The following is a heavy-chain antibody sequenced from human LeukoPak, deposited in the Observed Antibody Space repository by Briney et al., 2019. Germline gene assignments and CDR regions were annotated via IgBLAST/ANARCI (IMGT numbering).Heavy chain of an antibody. D-gene: IGHD3-3*01. J-gene: IGHJ4*02. Sequence: PSETLSLTCTVSGGSISSNNYFWGWIRQPPGKGLEWIGNIYDSGSTYYNPSLKSRVTISVDTSKNQFSLKLNSVTAADTAMYYCQSRFLEWLLDYWGQGTLVTVSS. CDR1: GGSISSNNYF. CDR2: IYDSGST. CDR3: QSRFLEWLLDY. V-gene: IGHV4-39*01.